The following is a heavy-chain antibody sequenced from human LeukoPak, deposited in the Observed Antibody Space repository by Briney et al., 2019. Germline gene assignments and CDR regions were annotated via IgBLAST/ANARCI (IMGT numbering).Heavy chain of an antibody. V-gene: IGHV1-24*01. Sequence: SVKVSYKVSGYTLTELFMHWVRQASGKGLEWMGGFYPEDGETIYAQKFQGRVTMTEDTSTDTAYMELSSLRSEDTAVYYCATNAVLWFGELTHPFDYWGQGTLVTVSS. CDR1: GYTLTELF. CDR2: FYPEDGET. J-gene: IGHJ4*02. CDR3: ATNAVLWFGELTHPFDY. D-gene: IGHD3-10*01.